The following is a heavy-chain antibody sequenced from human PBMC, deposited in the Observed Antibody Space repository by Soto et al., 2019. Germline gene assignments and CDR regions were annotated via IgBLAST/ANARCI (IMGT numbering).Heavy chain of an antibody. CDR3: AKSPGTAMATYYYYYGMDV. CDR2: INPNSGGT. V-gene: IGHV1-2*02. D-gene: IGHD5-18*01. CDR1: GYTFTGYY. Sequence: GASVKDSCKASGYTFTGYYMHWVRQAPGQGLEWMGWINPNSGGTNYAPKFQGRVTMTRDTSISTAYMELSRLGSDDTAVYYCAKSPGTAMATYYYYYGMDVWGQGTTVTVSS. J-gene: IGHJ6*02.